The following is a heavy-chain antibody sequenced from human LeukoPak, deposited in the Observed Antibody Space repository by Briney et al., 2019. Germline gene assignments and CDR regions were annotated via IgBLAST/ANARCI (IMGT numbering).Heavy chain of an antibody. CDR3: ARVGDYSYGNY. Sequence: SETLSLTCTVSGGSISSYYWSWIRQPPGKGLEWIGYIYYSGSTNYNPSLKRRVTISVDTSKNQFSLKLSSVTAADTAVYNCARVGDYSYGNYWGQGTLVTVSS. CDR2: IYYSGST. D-gene: IGHD5-18*01. J-gene: IGHJ4*02. CDR1: GGSISSYY. V-gene: IGHV4-59*01.